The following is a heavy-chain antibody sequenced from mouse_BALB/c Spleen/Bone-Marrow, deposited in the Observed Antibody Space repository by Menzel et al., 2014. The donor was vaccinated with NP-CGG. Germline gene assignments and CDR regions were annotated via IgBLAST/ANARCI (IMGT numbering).Heavy chain of an antibody. CDR3: AREARSTARFAY. V-gene: IGHV3-1*02. D-gene: IGHD1-2*01. CDR2: IHYSGTT. Sequence: EVKVIESGPVLVKPSQSLSLTCTVTAYSITSGYGWHWIRQLPGNKLEWMGYIHYSGTTHYNPSLKSRISITRDTSKNQFFLQLNYVTTEDTAAYNCAREARSTARFAYWGQGTLVTVSA. CDR1: AYSITSGYG. J-gene: IGHJ3*01.